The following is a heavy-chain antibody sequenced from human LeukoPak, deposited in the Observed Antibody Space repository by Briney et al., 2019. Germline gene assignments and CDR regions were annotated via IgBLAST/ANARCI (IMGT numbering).Heavy chain of an antibody. CDR2: ISYDGNDK. CDR3: ARDGGYPFWYFDL. D-gene: IGHD3-16*01. V-gene: IGHV3-30-3*01. CDR1: GLIFSSYA. J-gene: IGHJ2*01. Sequence: GRSLRLSCSVSGLIFSSYAMHWVRQAPGKGLEWVAVISYDGNDKYYADSVKGRFTISRDNAKNSLYLQMNSLRAEDTAVYYCARDGGYPFWYFDLWGRGTLVTVSS.